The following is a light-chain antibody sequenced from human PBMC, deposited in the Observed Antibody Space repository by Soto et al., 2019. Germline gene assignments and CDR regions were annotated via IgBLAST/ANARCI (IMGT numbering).Light chain of an antibody. CDR3: QQYATSWT. CDR1: QYVSSTY. V-gene: IGKV3-20*01. Sequence: EVVLTQSPGTLSLSPWDRAALSCRASQYVSSTYLAWYQQKPGQAPRLLIYGATSRATGIPDRFSGRGSGTDFTLTISRVEPEDFAVYFCQQYATSWTFGQGTKVDIK. J-gene: IGKJ1*01. CDR2: GAT.